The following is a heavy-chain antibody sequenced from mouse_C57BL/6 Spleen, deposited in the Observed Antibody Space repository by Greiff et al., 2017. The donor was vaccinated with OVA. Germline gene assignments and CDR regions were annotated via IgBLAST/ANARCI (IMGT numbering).Heavy chain of an antibody. CDR1: GYTFTSYG. CDR2: IYPRSGNT. CDR3: ASEGITTVVATGGYFDV. J-gene: IGHJ1*03. V-gene: IGHV1-81*01. Sequence: QVQLQQSGAELARPGASVKLSCKASGYTFTSYGISWVKQRTGQGLEWIGEIYPRSGNTYYNEKFKGKATLTADKSSSTAYMELSSLTSEDSAVYFCASEGITTVVATGGYFDVWGTGTTVTVSS. D-gene: IGHD1-1*01.